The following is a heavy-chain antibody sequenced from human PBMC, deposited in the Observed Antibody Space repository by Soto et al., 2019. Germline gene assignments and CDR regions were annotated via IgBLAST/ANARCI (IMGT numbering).Heavy chain of an antibody. CDR3: ARDRMYSSSWYSY. CDR2: ISSSGSTI. V-gene: IGHV3-11*01. J-gene: IGHJ4*02. Sequence: QVQLVESGGGLVKPGGSLRLSCAASGFTFSDYYMSWIRQAPGKGLYWVSYISSSGSTIYYADSVKGRFTVSRDNAKNSLYLQMNSLRAEDTAMYYCARDRMYSSSWYSYWGQGTLVTVSS. D-gene: IGHD6-13*01. CDR1: GFTFSDYY.